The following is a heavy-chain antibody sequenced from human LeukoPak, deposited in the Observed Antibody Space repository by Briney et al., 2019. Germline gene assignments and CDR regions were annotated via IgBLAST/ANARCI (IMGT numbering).Heavy chain of an antibody. Sequence: SETLSLTCAVSGYSITSDYYWGWIRPPPGKGLEWIGSIYHNGRTSYNPSLASRVTISMDTSRNHFSLRLTSVTAADTAVYYCARDTSGWAWFGPWGQGALVTVSS. J-gene: IGHJ5*02. D-gene: IGHD2-2*01. V-gene: IGHV4-38-2*02. CDR2: IYHNGRT. CDR3: ARDTSGWAWFGP. CDR1: GYSITSDYY.